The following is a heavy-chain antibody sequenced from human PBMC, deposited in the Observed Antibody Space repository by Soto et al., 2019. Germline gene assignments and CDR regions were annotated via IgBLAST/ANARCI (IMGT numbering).Heavy chain of an antibody. CDR1: GGSLSNIT. Sequence: QVQLVQSGAEVKKPGSSVRVSCKISGGSLSNITVSWVRQAPGLGLEWMGRVNPLLGTASYAQKFQGRVTLSADRSTNTAYMDMTSLTSDDTAMYYCARLPFDSWGQGTLVTVSS. CDR3: ARLPFDS. J-gene: IGHJ4*02. V-gene: IGHV1-69*08. CDR2: VNPLLGTA.